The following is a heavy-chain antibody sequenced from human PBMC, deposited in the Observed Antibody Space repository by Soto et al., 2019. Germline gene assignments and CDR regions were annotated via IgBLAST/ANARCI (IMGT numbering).Heavy chain of an antibody. CDR1: GGSISSYY. V-gene: IGHV4-34*01. J-gene: IGHJ4*02. Sequence: LTCTVSGGSISSYYWSWIRQPPGKGLEWIGEINHTGHTNYNPSLKSRVTISVDTSKNQFSLKLSSVTAADTAVYYCARSGHLFDYWGQGILVTVSS. CDR2: INHTGHT. CDR3: ARSGHLFDY. D-gene: IGHD3-10*01.